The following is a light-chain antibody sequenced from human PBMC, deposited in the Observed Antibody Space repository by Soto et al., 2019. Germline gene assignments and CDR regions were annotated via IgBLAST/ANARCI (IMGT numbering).Light chain of an antibody. CDR2: ANN. V-gene: IGLV1-40*01. J-gene: IGLJ2*01. CDR1: SSNIGTKFD. Sequence: QSVLAQPHSVSGAPGQRVNISCTGTSSNIGTKFDVHWYQQLPGAAPKLLIYANNNRASGVPDRFSGSKSGTSASLAITGLQAEDEADYYCQSYDSSLRASVFGGGTKLTVL. CDR3: QSYDSSLRASV.